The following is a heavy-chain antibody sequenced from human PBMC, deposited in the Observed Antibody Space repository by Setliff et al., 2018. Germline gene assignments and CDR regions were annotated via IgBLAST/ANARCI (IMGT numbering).Heavy chain of an antibody. Sequence: GASVKVSCKASGYSLSNYVMNWVRQAPGQGLEWMGWINTKTGDPTYAQGYTGRFVFSLDTSVSTAYLQISSLKAEDTAVYYCARDSSGWSGFSRLVGVYYYYMDVWGKGTTVTVSS. J-gene: IGHJ6*03. CDR2: INTKTGDP. D-gene: IGHD6-19*01. CDR3: ARDSSGWSGFSRLVGVYYYYMDV. CDR1: GYSLSNYV. V-gene: IGHV7-4-1*02.